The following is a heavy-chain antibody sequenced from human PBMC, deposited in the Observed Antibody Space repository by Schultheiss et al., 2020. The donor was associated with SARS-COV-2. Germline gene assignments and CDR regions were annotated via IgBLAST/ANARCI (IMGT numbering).Heavy chain of an antibody. CDR3: ARDRGVGGGWHYDFWSGYYSAFDY. CDR2: IYYSGST. V-gene: IGHV4-59*12. D-gene: IGHD3-3*01. CDR1: GGSISSYY. J-gene: IGHJ4*02. Sequence: SETLSLTCTVSGGSISSYYWSWIRQPPGKGLEWIGYIYYSGSTYYNPSLKSRVTISVDTSKNQFSLKLSSVTAADTAVYYCARDRGVGGGWHYDFWSGYYSAFDYWGQGTLVTVSS.